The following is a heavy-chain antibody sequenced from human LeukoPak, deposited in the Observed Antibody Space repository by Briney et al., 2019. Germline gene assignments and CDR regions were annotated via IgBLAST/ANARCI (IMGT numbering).Heavy chain of an antibody. J-gene: IGHJ4*02. D-gene: IGHD3-22*01. CDR3: ARSAFHAGSGNYYDY. CDR1: GFTFSNYW. V-gene: IGHV3-74*03. Sequence: PGGPLRLSCAASGFTFSNYWIHWVRQAPGKGLVWVSRIDNAGSITTYADSVKGRFTTSRDNAENTLYLQMNSLRVEDTAVYYCARSAFHAGSGNYYDYWGQGTLVTVSS. CDR2: IDNAGSIT.